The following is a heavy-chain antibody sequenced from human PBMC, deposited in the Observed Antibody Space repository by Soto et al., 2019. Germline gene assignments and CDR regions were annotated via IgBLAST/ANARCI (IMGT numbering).Heavy chain of an antibody. Sequence: PGGSLRLSCAASGFTFSSYAMHWVRQAPGKGLEWVAVISYDGSNKYYADSVKGRFTISRDNSKNTLYLQMNSLRAEDTAVYYCARDRRLERRFGDFDYWGQGTLVTVSS. CDR1: GFTFSSYA. V-gene: IGHV3-30-3*01. CDR2: ISYDGSNK. D-gene: IGHD1-1*01. CDR3: ARDRRLERRFGDFDY. J-gene: IGHJ4*02.